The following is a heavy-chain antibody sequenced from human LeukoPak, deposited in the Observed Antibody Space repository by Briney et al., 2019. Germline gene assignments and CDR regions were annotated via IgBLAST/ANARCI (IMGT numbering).Heavy chain of an antibody. Sequence: SETLSLTCTVSGGSISSYYWSWIRQPPGKGLEWIGYIYYSGSTNYNSSLKSRVTISVDTAKNQFSLRLSSVTAADTAVYYCAREGDIGYCSGGSCYSDDWFDPWGQGTLVTVSS. J-gene: IGHJ5*02. CDR1: GGSISSYY. CDR2: IYYSGST. CDR3: AREGDIGYCSGGSCYSDDWFDP. V-gene: IGHV4-59*13. D-gene: IGHD2-15*01.